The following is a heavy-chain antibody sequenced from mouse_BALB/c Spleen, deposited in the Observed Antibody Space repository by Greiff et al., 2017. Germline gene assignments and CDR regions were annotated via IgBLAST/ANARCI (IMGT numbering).Heavy chain of an antibody. CDR1: GYTFTSYW. CDR3: ARAGDSVLRPAWFAY. Sequence: QVQLKQSGAELAKPGASVKMSCKASGYTFTSYWMHWVKQRPGQGLEWIGYINPSTGYTEYNQKFKDKATLTADKSSSTAYMQLSSLTSEDSAVYYCARAGDSVLRPAWFAYWGQGTLVTVSA. CDR2: INPSTGYT. V-gene: IGHV1-7*01. J-gene: IGHJ3*01. D-gene: IGHD1-2*01.